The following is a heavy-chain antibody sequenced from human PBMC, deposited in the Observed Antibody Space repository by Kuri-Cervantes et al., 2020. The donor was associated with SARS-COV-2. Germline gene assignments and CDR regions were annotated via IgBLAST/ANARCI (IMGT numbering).Heavy chain of an antibody. CDR1: GFTFNTCA. D-gene: IGHD3-10*01. V-gene: IGHV3-30-3*01. Sequence: GESLKISCAASGFTFNTCAMHWVRQAPDKGLEWVAVISYDGSNKYYADSVKGRFTISRDNSKNTLYLQMNSLRAEDTAVYYCARVVRGVIIEGDYWGQGTLVTVLL. CDR3: ARVVRGVIIEGDY. CDR2: ISYDGSNK. J-gene: IGHJ4*02.